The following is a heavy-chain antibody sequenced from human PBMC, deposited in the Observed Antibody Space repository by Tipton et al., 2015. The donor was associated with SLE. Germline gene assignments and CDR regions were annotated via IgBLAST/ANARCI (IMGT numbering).Heavy chain of an antibody. CDR1: GGSISSHY. J-gene: IGHJ5*02. V-gene: IGHV4-59*11. D-gene: IGHD6-13*01. CDR3: ARDRGIAAAGT. CDR2: IYYSGST. Sequence: GLVKPSDTLSLTCTVSGGSISSHYWSWIRQPPGKGLEWIGYIYYSGSTNYNPSLKSRVTISVDTSKNQFSLKLSSVTAADTAVYYCARDRGIAAAGTWGQGTLVTVSS.